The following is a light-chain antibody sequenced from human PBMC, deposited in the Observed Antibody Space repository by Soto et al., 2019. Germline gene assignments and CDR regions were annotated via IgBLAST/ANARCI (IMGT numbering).Light chain of an antibody. CDR2: DII. J-gene: IGLJ2*01. CDR3: SSYSRSTTLVV. V-gene: IGLV2-14*03. Sequence: QSALTQPASVSGSPGQSITISCTGTSSDVGAFTSVSWYQRHPGKAPKLIIYDIIHRPSGVSDRFSGSKSVNTASLTISGLQPEDEATYHCSSYSRSTTLVVFGGGTKLTVL. CDR1: SSDVGAFTS.